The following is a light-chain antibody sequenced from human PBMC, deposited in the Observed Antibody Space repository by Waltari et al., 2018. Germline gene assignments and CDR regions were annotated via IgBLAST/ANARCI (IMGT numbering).Light chain of an antibody. CDR2: GAS. CDR1: QSVSSN. V-gene: IGKV3-15*01. CDR3: QQYNNWFWA. Sequence: EIVMTQSPATLSVSPGERATLSCRASQSVSSNLAWYQQKPGQAPRLLIYGASTRATGIPARVSGSGSGTEFTLTISSLQSEDFAVYYCQQYNNWFWAFGGGTKVEIK. J-gene: IGKJ4*02.